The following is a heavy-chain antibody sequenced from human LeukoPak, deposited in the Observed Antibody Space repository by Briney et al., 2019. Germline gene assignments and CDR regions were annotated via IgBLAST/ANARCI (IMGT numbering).Heavy chain of an antibody. D-gene: IGHD2-8*01. CDR2: ISGNGETT. V-gene: IGHV3-23*01. Sequence: PGGSLRLSCAASGFPFSSYAMSWVRQAPGKGLEWVSAISGNGETTYYADSVEGRFTISRDNPKNTLYLQMNSLRAEDTALYYCAKNQFNPLRPAWGQGTLVTVSS. CDR3: AKNQFNPLRPA. CDR1: GFPFSSYA. J-gene: IGHJ5*02.